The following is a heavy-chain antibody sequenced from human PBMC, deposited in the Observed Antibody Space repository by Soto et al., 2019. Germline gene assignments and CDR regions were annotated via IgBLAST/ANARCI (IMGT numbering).Heavy chain of an antibody. V-gene: IGHV3-74*01. CDR2: INSDGSST. Sequence: PGGSLRLSCAASGFTFSSYWMHWVRQAPGKGLVWVSRINSDGSSTSYADSVKGRFTISRDNAKNTLYLQMNSLRAEDTAVYYCARVNGGSCSYCYYYYGMDVWGQGTTVTVSS. CDR1: GFTFSSYW. D-gene: IGHD2-15*01. J-gene: IGHJ6*02. CDR3: ARVNGGSCSYCYYYYGMDV.